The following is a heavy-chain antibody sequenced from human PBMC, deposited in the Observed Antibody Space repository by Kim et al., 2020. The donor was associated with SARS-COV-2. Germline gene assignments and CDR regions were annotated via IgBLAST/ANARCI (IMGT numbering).Heavy chain of an antibody. D-gene: IGHD2-15*01. J-gene: IGHJ4*02. CDR1: GYTFSSFE. CDR2: ISSIGHSI. Sequence: GGSLRLSCAASGYTFSSFEMNWVRQAPGKGLEWISYISSIGHSIYYAESVKGRFTVSRDNAKNSLYLQMTSLRAEDTAVYFCVSSLVLSPLPSGYCDGGSYYFGDYWGQGTLVTVSS. CDR3: VSSLVLSPLPSGYCDGGSYYFGDY. V-gene: IGHV3-48*03.